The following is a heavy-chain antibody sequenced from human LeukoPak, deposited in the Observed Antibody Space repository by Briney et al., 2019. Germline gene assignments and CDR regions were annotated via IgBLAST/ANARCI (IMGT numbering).Heavy chain of an antibody. V-gene: IGHV3-23*01. Sequence: GGSLRLSCAASGFTLSDYAMSWVRQAPGEGLEWVSSIGGGDSTYYADSVKGRFTISRDNSKNTLYLQMNSLRAEDTAVFYCAKSSLLEWLSRQSWFDPWGQGTLVTVSS. CDR3: AKSSLLEWLSRQSWFDP. CDR2: IGGGDST. D-gene: IGHD3-3*01. J-gene: IGHJ5*02. CDR1: GFTLSDYA.